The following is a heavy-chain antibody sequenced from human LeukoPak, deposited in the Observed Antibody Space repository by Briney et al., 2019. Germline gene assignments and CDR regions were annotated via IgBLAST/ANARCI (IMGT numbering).Heavy chain of an antibody. V-gene: IGHV4-59*01. J-gene: IGHJ4*02. Sequence: ETLSLTCTASGGSISSYYWSWIRQPPGKGLEWIGYIYYSGSTNYNPSLKSRVTISVDTSKNQFSLKLSSVTAADTAVYYCARSPTLYFGADYWGQGTLVTVSS. CDR3: ARSPTLYFGADY. CDR2: IYYSGST. CDR1: GGSISSYY. D-gene: IGHD3-10*01.